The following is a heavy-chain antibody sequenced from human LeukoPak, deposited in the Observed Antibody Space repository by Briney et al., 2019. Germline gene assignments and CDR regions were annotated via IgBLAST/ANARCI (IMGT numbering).Heavy chain of an antibody. D-gene: IGHD6-19*01. CDR2: IYSGGST. CDR1: GFIFSNFA. CDR3: ARGPNSSGWYMGDAFDI. V-gene: IGHV3-53*04. Sequence: SGGSLRLSCAASGFIFSNFAMTWVRQAPGKGLEWVSVIYSGGSTYYADSVKGRFTISRHNSKNTLYLQMNSLRAEDTAVYYCARGPNSSGWYMGDAFDIWGQGTMVTVSS. J-gene: IGHJ3*02.